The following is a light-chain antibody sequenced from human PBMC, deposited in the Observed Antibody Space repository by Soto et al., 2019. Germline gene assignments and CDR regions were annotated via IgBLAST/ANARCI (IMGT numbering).Light chain of an antibody. CDR3: QQYNSYPLT. V-gene: IGKV1-5*01. J-gene: IGKJ1*01. Sequence: DIQMTQSPSTLSGSVGDRVTITCRASQTISSWLAWYQQKPGKAPKLLIYHASTLESGVPSRFSGSGSGTEFTLTISSLQPDDSATYYCQQYNSYPLTFGRGTKVDIK. CDR2: HAS. CDR1: QTISSW.